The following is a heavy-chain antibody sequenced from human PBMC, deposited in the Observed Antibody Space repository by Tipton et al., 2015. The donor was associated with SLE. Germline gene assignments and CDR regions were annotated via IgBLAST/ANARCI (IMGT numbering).Heavy chain of an antibody. CDR2: IYHSGST. J-gene: IGHJ3*02. V-gene: IGHV4-38-2*02. CDR3: ARAELGSDAFYI. CDR1: GGPISSYY. Sequence: TLSLTCTVSGGPISSYYWGWIRQPPGKGLEWIGSIYHSGSTYYNPSLKSRVTISVDTSKNQFSLELSSVTAADTAVYYCARAELGSDAFYIWGQGTMVTVSS. D-gene: IGHD7-27*01.